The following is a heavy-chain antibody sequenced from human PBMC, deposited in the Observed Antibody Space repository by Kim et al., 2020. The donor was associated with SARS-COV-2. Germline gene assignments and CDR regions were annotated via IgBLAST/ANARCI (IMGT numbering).Heavy chain of an antibody. V-gene: IGHV1-2*06. CDR1: GYTFTGHY. J-gene: IGHJ4*02. CDR2: INPNSGGT. CDR3: ARDRYRAGDYDSKVAY. Sequence: ASVKVSCKASGYTFTGHYIHWVRQAPGQGLEWMGRINPNSGGTNYAQKFQGRVTMTRDTSVSTAYMELSRLRSDDTAVYYCARDRYRAGDYDSKVAYWGQGTLVIVSS. D-gene: IGHD2-21*01.